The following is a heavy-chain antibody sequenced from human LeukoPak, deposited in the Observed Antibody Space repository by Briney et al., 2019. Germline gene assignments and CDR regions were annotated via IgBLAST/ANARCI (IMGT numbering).Heavy chain of an antibody. CDR2: ISSSSSTI. V-gene: IGHV3-48*02. CDR3: ARGKDYHYYYGMDV. J-gene: IGHJ6*02. D-gene: IGHD3-10*01. Sequence: GGSLRLSCAASGFTFSSYSMNWVRQAPGKGLEWVSYISSSSSTIYYADSVKGRFTISRDNAKNSLYLQMNSLRDEDTAVYYCARGKDYHYYYGMDVWGQGTTVTVSS. CDR1: GFTFSSYS.